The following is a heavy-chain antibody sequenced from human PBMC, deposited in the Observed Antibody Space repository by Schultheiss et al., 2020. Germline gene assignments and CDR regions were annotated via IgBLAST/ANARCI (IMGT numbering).Heavy chain of an antibody. CDR2: ISGYNGNT. J-gene: IGHJ3*02. CDR3: ATGLQLEPDAFDI. Sequence: ASVKVSCKASGYTFTGYYMHWVRQAPGQGLEWMGWISGYNGNTNYAQKFQGRVTMTTDTSTSTAYMELSSLRSEDMAVYYCATGLQLEPDAFDIWGQGTMVNVSS. CDR1: GYTFTGYY. V-gene: IGHV1-18*03. D-gene: IGHD1-1*01.